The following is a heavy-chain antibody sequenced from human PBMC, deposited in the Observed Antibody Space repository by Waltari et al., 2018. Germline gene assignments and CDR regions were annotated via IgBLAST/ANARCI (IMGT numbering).Heavy chain of an antibody. CDR1: GFTFDDYA. Sequence: EVQLVESGGGLVQPGRSLRLSCAASGFTFDDYAMHWVRQAPGKGLEWVSGISWNSGSRGYADSVKGRFTISRDNAKNSLYLQMNSLRAEDTALYYCAKASGYPAWFDPWGQGTLVTVSS. CDR2: ISWNSGSR. V-gene: IGHV3-9*01. J-gene: IGHJ5*02. CDR3: AKASGYPAWFDP. D-gene: IGHD3-22*01.